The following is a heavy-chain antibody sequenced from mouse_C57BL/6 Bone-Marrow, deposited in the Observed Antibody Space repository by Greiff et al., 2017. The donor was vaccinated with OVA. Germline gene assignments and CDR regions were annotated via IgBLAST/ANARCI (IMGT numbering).Heavy chain of an antibody. CDR1: GFTFSDYY. Sequence: EVKVVESGGGLVQPGGSLKLSCAASGFTFSDYYMYWVRQTPEKRLEWVAYISNGGGSTYYPDTVKGRFTISRDNAKNTLYLQMSRLKSEDTAMYYCARREGIYYDYDKAMDYWGQGTSVTVSS. V-gene: IGHV5-12*01. CDR2: ISNGGGST. J-gene: IGHJ4*01. CDR3: ARREGIYYDYDKAMDY. D-gene: IGHD2-4*01.